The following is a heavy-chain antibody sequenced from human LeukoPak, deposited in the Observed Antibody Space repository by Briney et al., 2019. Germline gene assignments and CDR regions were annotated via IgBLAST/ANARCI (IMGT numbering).Heavy chain of an antibody. J-gene: IGHJ3*02. D-gene: IGHD2-15*01. CDR1: GFTFSSYA. V-gene: IGHV3-23*01. CDR2: ISGSGGST. Sequence: GGSLRLSCAASGFTFSSYAMSWVRQAPGKGLEWVSAISGSGGSTYYADSVKGRFTISRDNSKNTLYLQMNSLRAEDTAVYYCAKGMPVVVAAPRFHAFDIWGQGTMVTVSS. CDR3: AKGMPVVVAAPRFHAFDI.